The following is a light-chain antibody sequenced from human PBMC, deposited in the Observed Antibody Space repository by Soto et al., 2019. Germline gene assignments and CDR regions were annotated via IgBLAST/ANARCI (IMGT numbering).Light chain of an antibody. CDR3: QQYYSYPWT. CDR2: AAS. Sequence: DIQMTQSPSSLSASVEDRVIITCRASQSISNHLNWYQQKPGKAPKLLIYAASTLQSGVPSRFSGSGSGTDFTLTISCLQSEDFATYYCQQYYSYPWTFGQGTK. V-gene: IGKV1-39*01. CDR1: QSISNH. J-gene: IGKJ1*01.